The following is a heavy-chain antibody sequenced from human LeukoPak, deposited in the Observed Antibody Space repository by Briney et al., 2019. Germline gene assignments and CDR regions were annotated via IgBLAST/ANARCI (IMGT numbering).Heavy chain of an antibody. CDR3: AGRTYYFDY. D-gene: IGHD3-16*01. Sequence: PGGPLRLSCVPPGFNFRNYGMNWVRQAPGKGLEWVAAVSDEGDKTYYGDSVKGRFTVSRDNSNNTLYLQMSSLRAEVTAVYYCAGRTYYFDYWGQGTLVTVSS. CDR2: VSDEGDKT. J-gene: IGHJ4*02. V-gene: IGHV3-23*01. CDR1: GFNFRNYG.